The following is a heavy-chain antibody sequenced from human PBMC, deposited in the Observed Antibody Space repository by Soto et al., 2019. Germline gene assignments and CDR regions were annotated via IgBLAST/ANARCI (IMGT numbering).Heavy chain of an antibody. CDR3: VRATAARQSDYSYHYYLHI. V-gene: IGHV1-46*03. CDR2: INPNGGST. CDR1: GYTFINYY. D-gene: IGHD6-6*01. Sequence: QVQLVQSGAEVKKPGASVKVSCKASGYTFINYYIHWVRQAPGQGLEWMGVINPNGGSTVYAQKFQGRITLTRDTSTRTVYVELSSLRSDDTAVYFCVRATAARQSDYSYHYYLHIWGKGTTVTVSS. J-gene: IGHJ6*03.